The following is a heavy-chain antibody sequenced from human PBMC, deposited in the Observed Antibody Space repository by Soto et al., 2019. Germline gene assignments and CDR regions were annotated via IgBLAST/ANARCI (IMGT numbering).Heavy chain of an antibody. D-gene: IGHD5-12*01. J-gene: IGHJ4*02. Sequence: QVHLVQSGAEVRKPGASVKVSCKVSGHTLSESSMYWVRQAPGEGLEWMGGFDPEEGKTVYAQKFQGRVTMTEDASTDTAYMELSSLRSEDTAVYYCALDHRSGYDSYYFDYWGQGSLVTVSS. V-gene: IGHV1-24*01. CDR2: FDPEEGKT. CDR1: GHTLSESS. CDR3: ALDHRSGYDSYYFDY.